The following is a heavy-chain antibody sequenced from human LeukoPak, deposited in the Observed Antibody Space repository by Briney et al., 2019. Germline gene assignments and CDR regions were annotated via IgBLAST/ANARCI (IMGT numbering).Heavy chain of an antibody. V-gene: IGHV3-33*08. CDR2: IWYDGSNK. D-gene: IGHD1-26*01. CDR3: ARHTGIFPRGGMDV. CDR1: GFTFSSYS. Sequence: GGSLRLSCAASGFTFSSYSMNWVRQAPGKGLEWVAIIWYDGSNKYYGDSVKGRFTISRDNSKNTLYLQMNSLEFEDTAVYFCARHTGIFPRGGMDVWGQGTTVTVSS. J-gene: IGHJ6*02.